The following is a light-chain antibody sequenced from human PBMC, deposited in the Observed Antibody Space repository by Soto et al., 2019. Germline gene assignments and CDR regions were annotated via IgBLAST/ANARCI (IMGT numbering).Light chain of an antibody. CDR3: QQYGSSPRT. CDR2: GAS. J-gene: IGKJ5*01. CDR1: ESVSSN. Sequence: EVVMRQSPATLSVSPGERATLSCRASESVSSNLAWYQQKPGQAPRLLIYGASTRVTGIPARFTGSGSGTEFTLTISSLQSEDFAVYYCQQYGSSPRTFGQGTRLEIK. V-gene: IGKV3-15*01.